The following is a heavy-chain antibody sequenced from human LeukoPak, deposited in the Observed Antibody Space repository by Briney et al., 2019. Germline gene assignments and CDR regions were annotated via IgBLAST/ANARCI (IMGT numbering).Heavy chain of an antibody. V-gene: IGHV1-46*03. CDR3: ARAESPGDAFDI. J-gene: IGHJ3*02. CDR2: INTSGGST. Sequence: ASVKVSCKASGYTFTSYYMHWVRQATGQGLEGMGIINTSGGSTSYAQKFQGRVTMTRDTSTSTVYMELSSLRSEDTAVYYCARAESPGDAFDIWGQGTMVTVSS. D-gene: IGHD3-10*01. CDR1: GYTFTSYY.